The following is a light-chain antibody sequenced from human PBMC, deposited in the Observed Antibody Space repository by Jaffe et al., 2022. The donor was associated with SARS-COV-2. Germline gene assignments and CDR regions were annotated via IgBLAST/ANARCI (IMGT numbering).Light chain of an antibody. J-gene: IGKJ1*01. V-gene: IGKV3-15*01. Sequence: ETVLTQSPATLSVSPGERVTLSCRASQSVADTLVWYQQKPGQAPRLLIYAASTRATGVPARFSGSGSGTDFTLTISSLQSEDVAIYYCQQYNDNWTFGQGTTVEIK. CDR1: QSVADT. CDR2: AAS. CDR3: QQYNDNWT.